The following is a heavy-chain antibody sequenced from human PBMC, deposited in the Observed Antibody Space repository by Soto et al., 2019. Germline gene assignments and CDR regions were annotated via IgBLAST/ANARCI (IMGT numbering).Heavy chain of an antibody. Sequence: GGSLRLSCAASGFTFSSYAMSCVRQAPWKGLEWFSAISGSGGRTYYADSVKGRFTISRDNSKNTLYLQMNSLRAEDTAVYYCEKDWVEAVAGICGCWGKGTMVTVSS. CDR1: GFTFSSYA. CDR3: EKDWVEAVAGICGC. J-gene: IGHJ4*02. CDR2: ISGSGGRT. D-gene: IGHD6-19*01. V-gene: IGHV3-23*01.